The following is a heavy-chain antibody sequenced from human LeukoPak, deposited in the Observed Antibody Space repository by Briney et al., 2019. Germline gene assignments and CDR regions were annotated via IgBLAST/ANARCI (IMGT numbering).Heavy chain of an antibody. CDR1: GGSISSYY. V-gene: IGHV4-59*01. J-gene: IGHJ6*03. D-gene: IGHD3-10*01. CDR3: ARGYGSGSYYYYYYYYMDV. CDR2: IFYSGST. Sequence: SETLSLTCTVSGGSISSYYWSWIRQPPGKALEWIGNIFYSGSTYYSPSLKSRVTISLDTSRNQFSLKLSSVTAADTAVYYCARGYGSGSYYYYYYYYMDVWGKGTTVTISS.